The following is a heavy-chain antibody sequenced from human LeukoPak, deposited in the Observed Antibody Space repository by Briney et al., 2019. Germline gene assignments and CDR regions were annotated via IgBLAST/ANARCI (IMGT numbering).Heavy chain of an antibody. D-gene: IGHD6-13*01. CDR2: ISGSGGST. V-gene: IGHV3-23*01. Sequence: GGSLRLSCAASGFTFSSYAMSWVRQAPGKGLEWVSAISGSGGSTYYADSVKGRFTISRDNAKNSLYLQMNSLRAEDTAVYYCASLDIAAAEYYFDYWGQGTLVTVSS. J-gene: IGHJ4*02. CDR1: GFTFSSYA. CDR3: ASLDIAAAEYYFDY.